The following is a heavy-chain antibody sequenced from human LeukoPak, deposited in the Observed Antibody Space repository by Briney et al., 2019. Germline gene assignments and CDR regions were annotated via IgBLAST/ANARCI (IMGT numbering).Heavy chain of an antibody. CDR1: GGSISSSSYY. Sequence: SETLSLTCTVSGGSISSSSYYWGWIRQPPGKGLEWIGEINHSGSTNYNPSLKSRVTISVDTSKNQFSLKLSSVTAADTAVYYCARGRHRIQLWLQSTPPFDYWGQGTLVTVSS. D-gene: IGHD5-18*01. V-gene: IGHV4-39*07. CDR3: ARGRHRIQLWLQSTPPFDY. J-gene: IGHJ4*02. CDR2: INHSGST.